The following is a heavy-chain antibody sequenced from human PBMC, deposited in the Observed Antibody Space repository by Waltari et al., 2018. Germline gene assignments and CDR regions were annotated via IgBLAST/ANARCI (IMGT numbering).Heavy chain of an antibody. J-gene: IGHJ3*02. V-gene: IGHV4-38-2*01. CDR3: ARVLTTGTVAFDI. CDR2: SYYSGVT. Sequence: QVQLRESGPGLVKPSETLSLTCVISGDSLSSNLCWGWIRQSPAKGLEWIGNSYYSGVTYYSPFLKSRVFISIDTPRRQFSLKLTSVTAADTAVYYCARVLTTGTVAFDIWGQGTLVTVSS. CDR1: GDSLSSNLC. D-gene: IGHD1-7*01.